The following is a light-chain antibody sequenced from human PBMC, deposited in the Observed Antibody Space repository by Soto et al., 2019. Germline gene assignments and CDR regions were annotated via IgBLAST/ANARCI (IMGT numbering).Light chain of an antibody. V-gene: IGKV1-5*01. CDR1: QSISSW. CDR2: DAS. J-gene: IGKJ1*01. CDR3: QQYNSYSLT. Sequence: DIQMTQSPSTLSASVGDRVTITCRASQSISSWLAWYQQKPGKATKLLIYDASSLESGVPSRFSGSGSGTDFTLTISSLQPDDFATYYCQQYNSYSLTFGQGTKVEIK.